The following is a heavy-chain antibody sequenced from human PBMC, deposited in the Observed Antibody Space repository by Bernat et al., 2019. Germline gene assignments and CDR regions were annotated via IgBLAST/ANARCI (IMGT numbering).Heavy chain of an antibody. J-gene: IGHJ3*02. CDR1: GGTFSSYA. D-gene: IGHD3-3*01. CDR3: ARVLRFLEWTSWRIAFDI. CDR2: IIPIFGTA. V-gene: IGHV1-69*01. Sequence: QVQLVQSGAEVKKPGSSVKVSRKASGGTFSSYAISWVRQAPGQGLEWMGGIIPIFGTANYAQKFQGRVTITADESTSTAYMELSSLRSEDTAVYYCARVLRFLEWTSWRIAFDIWGQGTMVTVSS.